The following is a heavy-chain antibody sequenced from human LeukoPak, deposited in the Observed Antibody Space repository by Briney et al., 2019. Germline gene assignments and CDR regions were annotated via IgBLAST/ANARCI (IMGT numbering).Heavy chain of an antibody. CDR1: GFTFSTYP. V-gene: IGHV3-23*01. D-gene: IGHD5-12*01. J-gene: IGHJ3*02. CDR3: VKDSVRGYSGYGNDGFEI. Sequence: GGSLRPSCAASGFTFSTYPISWVRQAPGKGLEWVSAISGGGSNTYYAGSVKGRLTIYRDNSKDTLYLKMNSLRAEDTAVYYCVKDSVRGYSGYGNDGFEIWGQGTMVPSLQ. CDR2: ISGGGSNT.